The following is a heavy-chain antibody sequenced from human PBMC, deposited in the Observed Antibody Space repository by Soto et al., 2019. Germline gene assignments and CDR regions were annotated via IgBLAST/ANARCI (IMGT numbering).Heavy chain of an antibody. Sequence: SETLSLTCAVSGGSISSSNWWSWVRQPPGKGLERIGEIYHSGSTNYNPSLKSRVTISVDKSKNQFSLKLSSVTAADTAVYYCARVSGSYYYGMDVWGQGTTVTVSS. CDR1: GGSISSSNW. D-gene: IGHD1-26*01. CDR3: ARVSGSYYYGMDV. J-gene: IGHJ6*02. CDR2: IYHSGST. V-gene: IGHV4-4*02.